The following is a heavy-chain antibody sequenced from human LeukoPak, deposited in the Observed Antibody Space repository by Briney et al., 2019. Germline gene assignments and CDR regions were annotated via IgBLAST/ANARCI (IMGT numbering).Heavy chain of an antibody. Sequence: GGSLRLSCAASGFTFSSYAMSWVRQAPGKGLEWVSAISGSGGSTYYADSVKGRFTISGDNSKNTLYLQMNSLRAEDTAVYYCAKPDYDFWSGYYTRPYYGMDVWGQGTTVTVSS. V-gene: IGHV3-23*01. CDR2: ISGSGGST. CDR3: AKPDYDFWSGYYTRPYYGMDV. CDR1: GFTFSSYA. J-gene: IGHJ6*02. D-gene: IGHD3-3*01.